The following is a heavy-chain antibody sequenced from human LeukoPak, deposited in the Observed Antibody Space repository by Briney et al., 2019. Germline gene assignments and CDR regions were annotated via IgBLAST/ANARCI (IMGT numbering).Heavy chain of an antibody. CDR1: GFTFSSYA. J-gene: IGHJ4*02. V-gene: IGHV3-23*01. CDR3: AKANMVRGVTLKFDY. D-gene: IGHD3-10*01. Sequence: PGGSLRLSCAASGFTFSSYAMSWVRQAPGKGLEWVSAISGSGGSTYYADSVKGRFTISRDNSKNTLYLQMNSLRAADTAVYYCAKANMVRGVTLKFDYWGQGTLVTVSS. CDR2: ISGSGGST.